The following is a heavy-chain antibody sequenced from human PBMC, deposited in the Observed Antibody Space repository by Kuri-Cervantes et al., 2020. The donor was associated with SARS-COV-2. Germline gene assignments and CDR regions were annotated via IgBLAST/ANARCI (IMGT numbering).Heavy chain of an antibody. V-gene: IGHV4-61*02. J-gene: IGHJ4*02. CDR3: ARGGRTSNSYCFDY. CDR2: IYTSGST. CDR1: GGSISSGSYY. Sequence: SETLSLTCTVSGGSISSGSYYWSWIRQPAGKGLEWIGRIYTSGSTNYNPSLKSRVTISVDTSKNQFSPKLSSVTAADTAVYYCARGGRTSNSYCFDYWGQGTLVTVSS. D-gene: IGHD1-1*01.